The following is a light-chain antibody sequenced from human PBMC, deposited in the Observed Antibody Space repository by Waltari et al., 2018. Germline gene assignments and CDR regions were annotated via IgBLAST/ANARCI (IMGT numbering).Light chain of an antibody. CDR3: QQCYHLPS. V-gene: IGKV4-1*01. J-gene: IGKJ4*01. CDR1: QNILSSSDNKNY. CDR2: WAS. Sequence: DIVMTQSPDSVAVSLGERATIHCRSSQNILSSSDNKNYLVWYQQKPGQPPKLLISWASIRESGVPDRFSGSGSGTDFTLAISSLQAEDVAVYYCQQCYHLPSFGGGTRVEIK.